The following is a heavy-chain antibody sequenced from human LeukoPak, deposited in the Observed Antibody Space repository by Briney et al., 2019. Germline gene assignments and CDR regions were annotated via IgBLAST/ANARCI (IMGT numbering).Heavy chain of an antibody. V-gene: IGHV3-30-3*01. CDR1: GFTFSSYA. CDR2: ISYDGSNK. Sequence: GRSLRLSCAASGFTFSSYAMHWVRQAPGKGLEWVAVISYDGSNKYYADSVKGRFTISRDNSKNMLYLQMNSLRAEDTAVYYCARDRYDSSGYYLDYWGQGTLVTVSS. J-gene: IGHJ4*02. D-gene: IGHD3-22*01. CDR3: ARDRYDSSGYYLDY.